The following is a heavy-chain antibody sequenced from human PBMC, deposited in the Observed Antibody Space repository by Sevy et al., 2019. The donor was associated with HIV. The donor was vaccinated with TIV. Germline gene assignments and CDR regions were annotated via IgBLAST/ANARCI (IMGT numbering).Heavy chain of an antibody. V-gene: IGHV3-23*01. CDR3: AKGVYDFWSGRSDIFDI. Sequence: GGSLRLSCATSGFTFGTHAMSWVRQAPGKGLEWVSGISGSGGSTYYADSVKGPFTISRDKSKKTLYLQVNSLRAEDTAVYYCAKGVYDFWSGRSDIFDIWGQGTMVTVSS. CDR2: ISGSGGST. CDR1: GFTFGTHA. J-gene: IGHJ3*02. D-gene: IGHD3-3*01.